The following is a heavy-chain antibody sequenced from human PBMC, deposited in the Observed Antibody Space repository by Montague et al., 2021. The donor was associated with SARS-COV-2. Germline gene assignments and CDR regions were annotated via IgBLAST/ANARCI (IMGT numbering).Heavy chain of an antibody. D-gene: IGHD5-24*01. CDR1: GGSFSGYY. J-gene: IGHJ6*01. V-gene: IGHV4-34*01. CDR2: INHGGNT. Sequence: SETLSLTCAVHGGSFSGYYWNWIRQPPGKGLEWIGEINHGGNTNYNPSLKNRLTISVDTSKNQFSLKLTSVAATDTAVYYCARLRDGVVPSPILGIGPYFNYSNMDDWGKGTTVTVSS. CDR3: ARLRDGVVPSPILGIGPYFNYSNMDD.